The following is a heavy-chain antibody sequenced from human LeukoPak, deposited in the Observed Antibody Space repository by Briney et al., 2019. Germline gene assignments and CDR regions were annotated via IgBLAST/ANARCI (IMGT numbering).Heavy chain of an antibody. V-gene: IGHV3-21*01. CDR3: ARDPGSGDIVVVPADYFDY. CDR1: GFPFSSYA. J-gene: IGHJ4*02. D-gene: IGHD2-2*01. Sequence: PGGSLRLSCAASGFPFSSYAMSWVRQAPGKGLEWVSSISSSSSYIYYADSVKGRFTISRDNAKNSLYLQMNSLRAEDTAVYYCARDPGSGDIVVVPADYFDYWGQGTLVTVSS. CDR2: ISSSSSYI.